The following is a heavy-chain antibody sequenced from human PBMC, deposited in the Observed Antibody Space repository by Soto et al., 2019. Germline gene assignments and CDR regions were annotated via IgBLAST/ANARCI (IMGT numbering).Heavy chain of an antibody. CDR3: TTAFTTAYYDDIDY. D-gene: IGHD3-22*01. J-gene: IGHJ4*02. V-gene: IGHV3-15*01. CDR1: GFTFSNAW. Sequence: EVQLVESGGGLVKPGGSLRLSCAASGFTFSNAWMSWVRQAPGKGLEWVGRIKSKTDGGTTDYAAPVKGRFTISRDDSXNTLYLQMNRLKTVDTAVYYCTTAFTTAYYDDIDYWGQGTLVTVSS. CDR2: IKSKTDGGTT.